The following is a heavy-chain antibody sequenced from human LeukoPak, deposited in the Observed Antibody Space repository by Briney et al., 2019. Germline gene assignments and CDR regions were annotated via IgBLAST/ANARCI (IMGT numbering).Heavy chain of an antibody. J-gene: IGHJ4*02. CDR3: AKDTGRIAASYFDY. Sequence: NPGGSLRLSCAASGFTFSSYAMSWVRQAPGKGLEWVSAISGSGGSTYYADSVKGRFTISRDNSKNTLYLQTNSLRAEDTAVYYCAKDTGRIAASYFDYWGQGTLVTVSS. D-gene: IGHD6-13*01. CDR1: GFTFSSYA. V-gene: IGHV3-23*01. CDR2: ISGSGGST.